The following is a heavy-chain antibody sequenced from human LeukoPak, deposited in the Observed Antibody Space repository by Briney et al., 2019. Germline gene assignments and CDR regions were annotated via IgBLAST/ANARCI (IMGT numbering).Heavy chain of an antibody. CDR3: ARRRLRSHYFDY. CDR1: GGSFSGYY. V-gene: IGHV4-34*01. Sequence: SGTLSLTCAVYGGSFSGYYWSWIRQPPGKGLEWIGEINHSGSTNYNPSLKSRVTISVDTSKNQFSLKLSSVTAADTAVYYCARRRLRSHYFDYWGQGTLVTVSS. CDR2: INHSGST. D-gene: IGHD5/OR15-5a*01. J-gene: IGHJ4*02.